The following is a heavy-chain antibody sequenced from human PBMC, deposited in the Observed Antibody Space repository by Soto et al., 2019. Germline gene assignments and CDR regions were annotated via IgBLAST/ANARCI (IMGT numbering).Heavy chain of an antibody. V-gene: IGHV4-31*03. CDR1: GGSISSGGYY. CDR2: IYYSGST. Sequence: SETLSLTCTVSGGSISSGGYYWSWIRQHPGKGLEWIGYIYYSGSTYYNPSLKSRVTISVDTSKNQFSLKLSSVTAADTAVYYCARDSYGNKSALKWGQGTLVTVSS. J-gene: IGHJ4*02. D-gene: IGHD5-18*01. CDR3: ARDSYGNKSALK.